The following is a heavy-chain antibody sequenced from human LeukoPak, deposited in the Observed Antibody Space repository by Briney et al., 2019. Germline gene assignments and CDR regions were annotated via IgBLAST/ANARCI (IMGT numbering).Heavy chain of an antibody. V-gene: IGHV4-59*01. J-gene: IGHJ6*03. CDR1: GGSISSSC. D-gene: IGHD3-22*01. CDR3: ARDRRSGYSVAYYYYMDV. Sequence: SETLSLTCTVSGGSISSSCWSWIRQPPAKGLEWIGYIYYSRSTNYNPSLKSRVIISVDTSKNQFSLKLSSVTAADTAVYYCARDRRSGYSVAYYYYMDVWGKGTTVTVSS. CDR2: IYYSRST.